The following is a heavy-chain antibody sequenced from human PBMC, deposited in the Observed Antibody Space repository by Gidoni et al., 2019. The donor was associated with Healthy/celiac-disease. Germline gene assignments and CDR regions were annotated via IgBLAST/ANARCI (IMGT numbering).Heavy chain of an antibody. J-gene: IGHJ4*02. D-gene: IGHD6-19*01. V-gene: IGHV3-66*01. CDR3: ARDGIAVAPGGVDY. CDR1: GFTVSSNY. Sequence: EVQLVGSGGGLVQPGGSLRLSCAASGFTVSSNYMSWVRQAPGKGLEWVSVIYSGGSTYYADSVKGRFTISRDNSKNTLYLQMNRLRAEDTAVYYCARDGIAVAPGGVDYWGQGTLVTVSS. CDR2: IYSGGST.